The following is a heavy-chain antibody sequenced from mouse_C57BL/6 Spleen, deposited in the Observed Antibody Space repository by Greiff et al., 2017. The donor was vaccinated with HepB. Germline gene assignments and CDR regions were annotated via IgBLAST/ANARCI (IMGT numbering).Heavy chain of an antibody. D-gene: IGHD1-1*01. J-gene: IGHJ1*03. CDR2: IYWDDDK. V-gene: IGHV8-12*01. CDR3: ARRGTSYYGSSYDWYFDV. Sequence: QVTLKVSGPGILQSSQTLSLTCSFSGFSLSTSGMGVSWIRQPSGKGLEWLAHIYWDDDKRYNPSLKSRLTISKDTSRNQVFLKITSVDTADTATYYCARRGTSYYGSSYDWYFDVWGTGTTFTVSS. CDR1: GFSLSTSGMG.